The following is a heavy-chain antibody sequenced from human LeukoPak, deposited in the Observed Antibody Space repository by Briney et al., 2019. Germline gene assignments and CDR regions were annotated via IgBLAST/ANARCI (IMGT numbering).Heavy chain of an antibody. Sequence: SETLSLTCTVSGGSVSSSSYYWGWIRQPPGKGLEWIGSIYYSGSTYYNPSLKSRVTISVDTSKNQFSLKLSSVTAADTAVYYCARHSSDTVTSVWGQGCLVTVSS. D-gene: IGHD4-17*01. J-gene: IGHJ4*02. CDR1: GGSVSSSSYY. V-gene: IGHV4-39*01. CDR3: ARHSSDTVTSV. CDR2: IYYSGST.